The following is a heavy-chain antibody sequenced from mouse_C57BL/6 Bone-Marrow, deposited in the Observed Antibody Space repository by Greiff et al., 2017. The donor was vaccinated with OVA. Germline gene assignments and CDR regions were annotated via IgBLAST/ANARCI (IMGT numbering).Heavy chain of an antibody. D-gene: IGHD2-3*01. Sequence: QVQLKQSGAELAKPGASVKLSCKASGYTFTSYWLHWVKQRPGRGLEWIGYINPSSGYTKYNQKFKDKATLTADKSSSTAYMQLSSLTYEDSAVYYCARGGADGYHGFAYWGQGTLVTVSA. CDR1: GYTFTSYW. J-gene: IGHJ3*01. V-gene: IGHV1-7*01. CDR3: ARGGADGYHGFAY. CDR2: INPSSGYT.